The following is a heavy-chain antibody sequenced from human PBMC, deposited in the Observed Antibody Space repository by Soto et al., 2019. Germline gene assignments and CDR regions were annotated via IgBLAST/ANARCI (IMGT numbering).Heavy chain of an antibody. J-gene: IGHJ3*02. CDR2: IYYSGST. CDR1: GGSISSGGYY. CDR3: ARVDEAGAASDAFDI. D-gene: IGHD5-18*01. V-gene: IGHV4-31*03. Sequence: QVQLQESGPGLVKPSQTLSLTCTVSGGSISSGGYYWSWIRQHPGKGLEWIGYIYYSGSTYYNPSLKSRVTISVDTSKNQFPLKLSSVTAADTAVYYCARVDEAGAASDAFDIWGQGTMVTVSS.